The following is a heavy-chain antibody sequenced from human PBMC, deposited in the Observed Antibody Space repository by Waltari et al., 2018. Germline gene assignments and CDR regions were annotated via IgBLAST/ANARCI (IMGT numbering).Heavy chain of an antibody. V-gene: IGHV3-33*01. CDR2: RWYDGSNK. CDR3: AREGAEGIAEEAGPLDFDY. D-gene: IGHD6-13*01. J-gene: IGHJ4*02. CDR1: GFTFRSDA. Sequence: QVQLVESGGGVVQPGRSLRPSGAAPGFTFRSDAMAWVRQAPGKGLEWVAVRWYDGSNKYYADSVKGRFTISRDNSKNTLYLQMNSLRAEDTAVYYCAREGAEGIAEEAGPLDFDYWGQGTLVTVSS.